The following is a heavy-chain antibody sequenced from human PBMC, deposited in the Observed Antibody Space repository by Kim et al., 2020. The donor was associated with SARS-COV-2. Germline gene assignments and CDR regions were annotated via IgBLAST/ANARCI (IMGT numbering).Heavy chain of an antibody. Sequence: GGSLRLSCAASGFTFSSYAMSWVRQAPGKGLEWVSAISGSGGSTYYADSVKGRFTISRDNSKNTLYLQMNSLRAEDTAVYYCAKDRGHPLTYYCDSSGYYLWDYWGQGTLVTVSS. CDR1: GFTFSSYA. CDR3: AKDRGHPLTYYCDSSGYYLWDY. D-gene: IGHD3-22*01. J-gene: IGHJ4*02. CDR2: ISGSGGST. V-gene: IGHV3-23*01.